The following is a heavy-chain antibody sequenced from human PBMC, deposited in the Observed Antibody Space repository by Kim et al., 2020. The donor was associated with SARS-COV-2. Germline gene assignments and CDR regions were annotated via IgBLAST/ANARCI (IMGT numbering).Heavy chain of an antibody. V-gene: IGHV3-20*01. CDR1: GFTFDDYG. CDR3: AREAYSSGYYYRNWYFDL. J-gene: IGHJ2*01. Sequence: GGSLRLSCAASGFTFDDYGMSWVRQAPGKGLEWVSGINWNGGSTRYADSVKGRFTISRDNAKNSLYLQMNSLRAEDTALYHCAREAYSSGYYYRNWYFDLWGRGTLVTVSS. CDR2: INWNGGST. D-gene: IGHD3-22*01.